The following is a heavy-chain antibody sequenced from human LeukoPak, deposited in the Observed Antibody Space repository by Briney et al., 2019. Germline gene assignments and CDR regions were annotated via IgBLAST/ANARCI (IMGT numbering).Heavy chain of an antibody. D-gene: IGHD3-10*01. CDR3: ARIQVNWYGEVTPLSPPNYGMDV. V-gene: IGHV1-69*13. CDR1: GGTFSSYA. CDR2: IIPIFGTA. J-gene: IGHJ6*02. Sequence: SVKVSCKASGGTFSSYAISWVRQAPGQGLEWMGGIIPIFGTANYAQKFQGRVTITADESTSTAYMELSSLRSEDTAVYYCARIQVNWYGEVTPLSPPNYGMDVWGQGTTVIVSS.